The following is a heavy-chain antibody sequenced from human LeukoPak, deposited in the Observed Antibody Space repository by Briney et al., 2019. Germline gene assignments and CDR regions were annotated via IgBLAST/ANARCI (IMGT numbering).Heavy chain of an antibody. CDR1: GLIFDDNA. J-gene: IGHJ3*02. CDR3: ATRSARGAFDI. Sequence: GGSLRLSCAASGLIFDDNAMHWVGQAPGKCLEWVSGISWNSGTKGYADSVKGRFTISRDNAKNSLYLQMNSLRAEDMALYYCATRSARGAFDIWGQGTMVTVSS. V-gene: IGHV3-9*03. D-gene: IGHD6-6*01. CDR2: ISWNSGTK.